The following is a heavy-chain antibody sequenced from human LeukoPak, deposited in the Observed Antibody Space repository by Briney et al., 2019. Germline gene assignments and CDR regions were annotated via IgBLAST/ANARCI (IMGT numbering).Heavy chain of an antibody. V-gene: IGHV1-2*02. CDR1: GYTFTGYY. D-gene: IGHD5-24*01. Sequence: GASVKVSCKASGYTFTGYYMHWARQAPGQGLEWMGWINPNSGDTNYAQKFQGRVTMTRDTSISTAYMELSRLRSDDTAVYYCARRLGDGYNYPYYFDYWGQGTLVTVSS. CDR2: INPNSGDT. J-gene: IGHJ4*02. CDR3: ARRLGDGYNYPYYFDY.